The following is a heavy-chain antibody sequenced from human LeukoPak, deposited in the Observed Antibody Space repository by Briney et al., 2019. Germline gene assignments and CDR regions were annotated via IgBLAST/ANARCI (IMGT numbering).Heavy chain of an antibody. CDR3: AHALIAAPWFAFDI. V-gene: IGHV3-11*06. J-gene: IGHJ3*02. CDR2: ISSSSSYI. Sequence: GGSLRLSCAASGFTFSDYYMSWIRQAPGKGLEWVSYISSSSSYIYYADSVKGRFTISRDNAKNSLYLQMNSLRAEDTAVYYCAHALIAAPWFAFDIWGQGTMVTVSS. CDR1: GFTFSDYY. D-gene: IGHD6-13*01.